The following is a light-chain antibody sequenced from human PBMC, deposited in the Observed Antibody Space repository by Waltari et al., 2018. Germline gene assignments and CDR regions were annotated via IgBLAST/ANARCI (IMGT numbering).Light chain of an antibody. CDR3: QHYNNRPPYS. CDR1: QGISNN. V-gene: IGKV3-15*01. Sequence: EIELTQSPATLSASPGERVTLSCRARQGISNNLGWYQHKPGQSPRLLIYGETARATGVPERFSGSGYRTEFTLTISSLQSEDFAVYYCQHYNNRPPYSFGQGTKLDIK. CDR2: GET. J-gene: IGKJ2*03.